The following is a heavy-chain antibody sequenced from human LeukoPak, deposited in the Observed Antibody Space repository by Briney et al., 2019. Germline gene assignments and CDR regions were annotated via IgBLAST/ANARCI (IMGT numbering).Heavy chain of an antibody. CDR3: AKSSSSSWYDY. D-gene: IGHD6-13*01. CDR2: IWYDGSNK. J-gene: IGHJ4*02. V-gene: IGHV3-33*06. Sequence: PGGSLRLSCAASGFTFSSYGMHWVRQAPGKGLEWVAVIWYDGSNKYYADSVKGRFTISRDNSKNTLYLQMNSLRAEDTAVYYCAKSSSSSWYDYWGQGTLVTVSS. CDR1: GFTFSSYG.